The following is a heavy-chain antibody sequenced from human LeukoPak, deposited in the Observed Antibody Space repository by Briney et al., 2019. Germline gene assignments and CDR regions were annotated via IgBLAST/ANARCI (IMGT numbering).Heavy chain of an antibody. D-gene: IGHD4-17*01. CDR1: GFTVSTNY. V-gene: IGHV3-53*01. Sequence: GGSLRLSCAASGFTVSTNYMSWVRQAPGKGLEWVSVIYSGGSTYYADSVKGRFTISRDNSKNTLYLQMNSLRAEDTAVYYCARFTTVTTPDASDIWGQGTMVTVSS. CDR3: ARFTTVTTPDASDI. J-gene: IGHJ3*02. CDR2: IYSGGST.